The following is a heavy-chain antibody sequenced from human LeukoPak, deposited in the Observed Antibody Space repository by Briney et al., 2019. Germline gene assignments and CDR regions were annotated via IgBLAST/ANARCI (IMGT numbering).Heavy chain of an antibody. V-gene: IGHV4-61*01. J-gene: IGHJ4*02. CDR3: ARDRVGATDY. CDR2: IYYSGST. CDR1: GGSVSSGSYY. Sequence: PSETLSLTCTVSGGSVSSGSYYWSWIRQPPGKGLEWIGYIYYSGSTNYNPSLNSRVTISVDTSKNQFSLKLSSVTAADTAVYYCARDRVGATDYWGQGTLVTVSS. D-gene: IGHD1-26*01.